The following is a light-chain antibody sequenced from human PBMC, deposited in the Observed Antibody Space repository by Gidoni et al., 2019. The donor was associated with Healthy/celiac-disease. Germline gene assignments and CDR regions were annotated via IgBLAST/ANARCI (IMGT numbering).Light chain of an antibody. Sequence: EIVLTQSPATLSLSPGERATLSCRASQSVSSYLAWCQQKPGKAPRLLIYDASNRATSIPARFSGSGSGTDFTLTISSLEPEDFAVYYCQQRSNWPGTFGQXTKVEL. V-gene: IGKV3-11*01. J-gene: IGKJ1*01. CDR3: QQRSNWPGT. CDR1: QSVSSY. CDR2: DAS.